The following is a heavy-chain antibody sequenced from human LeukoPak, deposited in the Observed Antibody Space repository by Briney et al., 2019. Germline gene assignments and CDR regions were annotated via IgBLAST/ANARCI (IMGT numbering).Heavy chain of an antibody. Sequence: AGGSLRLSCAGSGFIFSNYAMHWVRQAPGKGLEWVAVITYDGSTKHNADSVKGRFTISRDNSKNTLYLQMNSLRAEDTAVYYCASTNYGGNPGWFDPWGQGTLVTVSS. J-gene: IGHJ5*02. D-gene: IGHD4-23*01. CDR3: ASTNYGGNPGWFDP. V-gene: IGHV3-30-3*01. CDR2: ITYDGSTK. CDR1: GFIFSNYA.